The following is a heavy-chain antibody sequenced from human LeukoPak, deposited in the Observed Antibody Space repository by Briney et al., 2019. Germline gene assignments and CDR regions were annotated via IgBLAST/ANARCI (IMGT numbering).Heavy chain of an antibody. D-gene: IGHD3-16*01. V-gene: IGHV3-23*01. J-gene: IGHJ4*02. CDR3: VKEGVEYSYSYGDY. CDR1: GFTFSSYG. CDR2: ISGSGGST. Sequence: AGGSLRLSCAASGFTFSSYGMSWVRQAPGKGLEWVSAISGSGGSTYYADSVKGRFTISRDNAENTLYLQMNNLRPDDTAFYFCVKEGVEYSYSYGDYWGQGTLVTVSS.